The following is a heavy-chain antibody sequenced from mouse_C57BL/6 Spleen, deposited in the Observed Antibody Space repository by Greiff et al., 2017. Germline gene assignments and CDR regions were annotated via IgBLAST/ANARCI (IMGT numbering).Heavy chain of an antibody. CDR3: ARWITTVVAGYAMDY. D-gene: IGHD1-1*01. CDR2: IWSGGST. Sequence: VKLVESGPGLVQPSQSLSITCTVSGFSLTSYGVHWVRQSPGKGLEWLGVIWSGGSTDYNAAFISRLSISKDNSKSQVFFKMNSLQADDTAIYYCARWITTVVAGYAMDYWGQGTSVTVSS. J-gene: IGHJ4*01. CDR1: GFSLTSYG. V-gene: IGHV2-2*01.